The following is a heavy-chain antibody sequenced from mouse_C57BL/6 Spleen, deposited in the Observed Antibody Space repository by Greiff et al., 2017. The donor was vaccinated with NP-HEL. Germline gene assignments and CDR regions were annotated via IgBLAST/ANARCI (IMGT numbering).Heavy chain of an antibody. V-gene: IGHV5-6*01. D-gene: IGHD1-1*01. J-gene: IGHJ3*01. Sequence: EVQGVESGGDLVKPGGSLKLSCAASGFTFSSYGMSWVRQTPDKRLEWVATISSGGSYTYYPDSVKGRFTISRDNAKNTLYLQMSSLKSEDTAMYYCARHDSSSLSWFAYWGQGTLVTVSA. CDR3: ARHDSSSLSWFAY. CDR2: ISSGGSYT. CDR1: GFTFSSYG.